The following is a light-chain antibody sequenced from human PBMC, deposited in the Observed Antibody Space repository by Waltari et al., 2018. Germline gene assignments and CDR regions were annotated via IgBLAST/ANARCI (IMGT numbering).Light chain of an antibody. CDR3: QQYYSTPRT. V-gene: IGKV4-1*01. J-gene: IGKJ1*01. CDR2: WAS. Sequence: DIVMTQSTHSLAVSLGARATNNPKSTQSVLDSSNNKRHIDWYQQQPGQPPKLLIYWASTRETGVPARFSGSGSGTDFTLTISSLQAEDVAAYSCQQYYSTPRTFGQGTKVEIK. CDR1: QSVLDSSNNKRH.